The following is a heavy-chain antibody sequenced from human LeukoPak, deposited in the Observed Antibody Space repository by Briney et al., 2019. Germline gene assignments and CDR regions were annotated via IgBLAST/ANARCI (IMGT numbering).Heavy chain of an antibody. V-gene: IGHV1-2*02. Sequence: GASLKVSCKASGYTFTGYYMHWVRQAPGQGLEWMGWITPNSGGTNYAQKFQGRVTMTRDTYISTAYVELSRLRSDDTAVYYCARGYSSRWSDWFDPWGQGTLVTVSS. CDR3: ARGYSSRWSDWFDP. J-gene: IGHJ5*02. CDR1: GYTFTGYY. D-gene: IGHD6-19*01. CDR2: ITPNSGGT.